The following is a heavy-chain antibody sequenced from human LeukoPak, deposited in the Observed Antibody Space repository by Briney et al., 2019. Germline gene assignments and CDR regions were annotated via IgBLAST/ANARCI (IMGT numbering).Heavy chain of an antibody. CDR3: ATTPPLAAAGTWYFDY. J-gene: IGHJ4*02. D-gene: IGHD6-13*01. Sequence: ASVKVSCKVSGYTLTELSMHWVRQAPGKGLEWMGGFDPEVGETIYAQKFQGRVTMTEDTSTDTAYMELSSLRSEDTAVYYCATTPPLAAAGTWYFDYWGQGTLVTVSS. V-gene: IGHV1-24*01. CDR2: FDPEVGET. CDR1: GYTLTELS.